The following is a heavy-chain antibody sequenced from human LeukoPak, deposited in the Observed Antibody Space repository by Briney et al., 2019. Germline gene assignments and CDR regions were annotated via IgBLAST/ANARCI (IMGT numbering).Heavy chain of an antibody. D-gene: IGHD3-3*01. CDR2: IKSKTDGGTT. V-gene: IGHV3-15*01. CDR1: GFTFTNAW. J-gene: IGHJ4*02. CDR3: STMFYDYWSGYYVADY. Sequence: SGGSLRLSCAASGFTFTNAWMNWVRQAPERGLEWVGRIKSKTDGGTTDYAAPVKGRFTISRDDSKHTVYLQMNNLKTDDTAVYYCSTMFYDYWSGYYVADYWGQGTLVTVSS.